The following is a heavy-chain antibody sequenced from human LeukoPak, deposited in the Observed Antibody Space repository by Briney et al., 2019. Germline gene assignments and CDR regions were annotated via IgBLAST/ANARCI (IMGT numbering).Heavy chain of an antibody. J-gene: IGHJ4*01. Sequence: PGRSLRLSCAASRFMFSSYAMHWVRQAPGKGLEWVALMLYDGSNKYYADSVKGRFTISRDNSKNTLYLQMNSLRAEDTAVYYCATPEGTSIFGVVTYDYWGHGTLVTVSS. CDR1: RFMFSSYA. V-gene: IGHV3-30-3*01. CDR3: ATPEGTSIFGVVTYDY. CDR2: MLYDGSNK. D-gene: IGHD3-3*02.